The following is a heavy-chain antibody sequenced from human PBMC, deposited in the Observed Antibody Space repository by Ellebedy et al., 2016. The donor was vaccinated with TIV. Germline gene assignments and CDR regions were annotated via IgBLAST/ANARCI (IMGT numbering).Heavy chain of an antibody. J-gene: IGHJ4*02. CDR1: GYTFTSYG. CDR3: ARYLVVPAALDY. Sequence: ASVKVSXXASGYTFTSYGISWVRQAPGQGLEWMGWINPNSGGTNYAQKFQGRVTMTGDTSISTAYMELSRLRSDDTAVYYCARYLVVPAALDYWGQGTLVTVSS. D-gene: IGHD2-2*01. V-gene: IGHV1-2*02. CDR2: INPNSGGT.